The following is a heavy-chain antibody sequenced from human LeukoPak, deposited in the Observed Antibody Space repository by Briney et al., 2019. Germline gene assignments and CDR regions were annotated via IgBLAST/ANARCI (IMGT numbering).Heavy chain of an antibody. Sequence: GGSLRLSCAASGFIFSDYYMSWIRQAPGKGLEWVSYISSSSSTIYYADSVKGRFTISRDNAKDSLYLQMNSLRAVDTAVYYCARGTRYYYDSSGYDGYWGQGTLVTVSS. CDR1: GFIFSDYY. D-gene: IGHD3-22*01. J-gene: IGHJ4*02. V-gene: IGHV3-11*04. CDR2: ISSSSSTI. CDR3: ARGTRYYYDSSGYDGY.